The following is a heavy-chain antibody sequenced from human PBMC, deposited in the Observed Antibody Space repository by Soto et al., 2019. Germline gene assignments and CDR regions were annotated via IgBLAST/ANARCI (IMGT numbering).Heavy chain of an antibody. CDR3: ARLKTYDILNTSEY. CDR1: GASIGTSNW. D-gene: IGHD3-9*01. CDR2: IHDSGST. Sequence: QVQLQESGPGLVKPSGTLSLTCAVSGASIGTSNWWSWVRQSPGKGLEWIGAIHDSGSTKYNQYLKSRVTISLDKSKNQSSLHVSSVTAADTAVYYCARLKTYDILNTSEYWGQGSLVTVSS. J-gene: IGHJ4*02. V-gene: IGHV4-4*02.